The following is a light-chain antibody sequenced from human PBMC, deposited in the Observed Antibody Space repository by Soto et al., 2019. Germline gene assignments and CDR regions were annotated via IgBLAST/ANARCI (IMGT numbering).Light chain of an antibody. CDR3: QQYDNSLYT. V-gene: IGKV3-20*01. Sequence: EIVLTQSPGTLSLSPGERATLSCRASQSVSSTYLAWYQQKPGQAPRLLIYGASSRATGIPDRFSGSGSGTDFTLTISRLEPEDFAVYYGQQYDNSLYTFGQGTKLEIK. CDR2: GAS. J-gene: IGKJ2*01. CDR1: QSVSSTY.